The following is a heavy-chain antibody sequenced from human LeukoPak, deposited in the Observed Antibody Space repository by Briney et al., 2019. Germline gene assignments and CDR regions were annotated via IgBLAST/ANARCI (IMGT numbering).Heavy chain of an antibody. CDR3: ARVAALGATFQH. D-gene: IGHD6-13*01. J-gene: IGHJ1*01. CDR1: GGSISSSNYY. CDR2: IYYSGTT. V-gene: IGHV4-39*01. Sequence: SETLSLTCTVSGGSISSSNYYWGWIRQPPGKGLEWIGSIYYSGTTHYTPSLKSRVTISADTSKNQFSLKLRSVSAADTAVYYCARVAALGATFQHWGQGTLVTVSS.